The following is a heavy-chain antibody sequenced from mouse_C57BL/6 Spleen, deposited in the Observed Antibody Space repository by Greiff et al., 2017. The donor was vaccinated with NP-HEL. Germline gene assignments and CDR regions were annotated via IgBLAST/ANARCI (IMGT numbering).Heavy chain of an antibody. Sequence: VQLQQSGAELARPGASVKMSCKASGYTFTSYTMHWVKQRPGQGLEWIGYINPSSGYTKYNQKFKDKATLTADKSSSTAYMQLSSLTSEDSAVYYCARDLYGSSPFAYWGQGTLVTVSA. CDR2: INPSSGYT. D-gene: IGHD1-1*01. V-gene: IGHV1-4*01. CDR3: ARDLYGSSPFAY. J-gene: IGHJ3*01. CDR1: GYTFTSYT.